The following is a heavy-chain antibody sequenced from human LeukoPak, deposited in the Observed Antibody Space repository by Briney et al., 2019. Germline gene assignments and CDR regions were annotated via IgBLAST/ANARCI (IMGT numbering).Heavy chain of an antibody. CDR3: AKGLRTGVGPYMGYHYYMDV. CDR1: GFTFSSYA. V-gene: IGHV3-23*01. J-gene: IGHJ6*03. CDR2: INDNGDGT. D-gene: IGHD3-16*01. Sequence: GGSLRLSCAASGFTFSSYAMGWVRQAPGKGLRWVSTINDNGDGTYYADSVTGRFTISRDNFYNTVSLQMNSLGDEDTGVYYCAKGLRTGVGPYMGYHYYMDVWGKGATVTVSS.